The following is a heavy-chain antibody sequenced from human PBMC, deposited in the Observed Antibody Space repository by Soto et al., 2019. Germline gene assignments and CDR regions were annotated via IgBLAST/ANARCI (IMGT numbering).Heavy chain of an antibody. D-gene: IGHD3-22*01. Sequence: GGSLRLSCAASGFTFSSYAMSWVRQAPGKGLEWVSAISGSGGSTYYADSVKGRFTISRDNSKNTLYLQMNSLRAEDTAVYYCAKDRHYYDSSGYYPPKGPFDYWGQGTLVTVSS. V-gene: IGHV3-23*01. J-gene: IGHJ4*02. CDR1: GFTFSSYA. CDR3: AKDRHYYDSSGYYPPKGPFDY. CDR2: ISGSGGST.